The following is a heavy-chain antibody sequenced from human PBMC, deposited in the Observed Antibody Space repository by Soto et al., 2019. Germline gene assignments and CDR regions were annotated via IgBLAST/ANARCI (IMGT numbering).Heavy chain of an antibody. Sequence: QVQLQESGPGLVKPSGTLSLTCAVSSASISATNWWSWVRQPPGKGLERIGQIYHSGSTNYNPSLKSRVTISVDTSKNQFSLDLSSVTAADTAVYYCGVVVVPAAVHYWGQGTLVTVSS. CDR1: SASISATNW. CDR3: GVVVVPAAVHY. V-gene: IGHV4-4*02. D-gene: IGHD2-2*01. CDR2: IYHSGST. J-gene: IGHJ4*02.